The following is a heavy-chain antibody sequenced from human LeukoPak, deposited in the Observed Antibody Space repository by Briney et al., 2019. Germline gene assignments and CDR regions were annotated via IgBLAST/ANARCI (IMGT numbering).Heavy chain of an antibody. CDR1: GFTFSNHA. Sequence: GGSLRLSCAASGFTFSNHAMTWVRQAPGKGLEWVSGISGSGGSTFYADSVKGRFTISRDNSKNTLYLQVNSLRADDTAVYHCAKEEGAAAGHSAIDYWGQGTLVTVSS. CDR3: AKEEGAAAGHSAIDY. D-gene: IGHD6-13*01. J-gene: IGHJ4*02. V-gene: IGHV3-23*01. CDR2: ISGSGGST.